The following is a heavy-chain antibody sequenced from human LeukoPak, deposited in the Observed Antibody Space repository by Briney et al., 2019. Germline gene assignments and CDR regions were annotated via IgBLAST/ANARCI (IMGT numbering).Heavy chain of an antibody. CDR1: GFTVSSNY. V-gene: IGHV3-53*01. J-gene: IGHJ4*02. Sequence: GGSLRLSCAASGFTVSSNYMSWVRQAPGKGLEWVSVIYSGGSTYYADSVKGRFTISRDNSKNTLFLQMNSLRAEDTALYYCARGDAAMFMDYWGQGTLDTVSS. CDR3: ARGDAAMFMDY. CDR2: IYSGGST. D-gene: IGHD5-18*01.